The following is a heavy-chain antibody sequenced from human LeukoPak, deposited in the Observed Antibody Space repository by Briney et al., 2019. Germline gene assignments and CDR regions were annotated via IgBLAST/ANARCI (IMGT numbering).Heavy chain of an antibody. CDR1: GFTFSSYS. Sequence: PGGSLRLSRAASGFTFSSYSMNWVRQAPGKGLEWVSSISSSSSYIYYADSVKGRFTISRDNAKNSLYLQMNSLRAEDTAVYHCARGPSPYYDILTGFFDYWGQGTLVTVSS. J-gene: IGHJ4*02. D-gene: IGHD3-9*01. V-gene: IGHV3-21*01. CDR3: ARGPSPYYDILTGFFDY. CDR2: ISSSSSYI.